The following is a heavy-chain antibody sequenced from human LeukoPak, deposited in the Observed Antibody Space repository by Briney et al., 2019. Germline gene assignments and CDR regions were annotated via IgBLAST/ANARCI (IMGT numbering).Heavy chain of an antibody. CDR1: GGSVINTNW. Sequence: PSGTLSLTCGVSGGSVINTNWWTWVRQPPGKGLEWIGEVHLDGRTNYNPSLESRLTMSVDVSENQVSLKLTSVTAAVTAVYYCAREGGFYRPLDYSGQGTLVTVSS. J-gene: IGHJ4*02. D-gene: IGHD3-3*01. V-gene: IGHV4-4*02. CDR2: VHLDGRT. CDR3: AREGGFYRPLDY.